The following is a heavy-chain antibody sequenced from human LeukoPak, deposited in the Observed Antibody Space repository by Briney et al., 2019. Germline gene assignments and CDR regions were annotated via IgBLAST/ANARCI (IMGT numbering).Heavy chain of an antibody. CDR3: VRGRYSSGWFKDKNWFDP. J-gene: IGHJ5*02. V-gene: IGHV4-30-4*07. CDR1: GVSISRGGYA. Sequence: PSETLSLTCAVSGVSISRGGYAWDWIRQPPGKGLEWIAYIYHSGTTYYNPSLKSRATISVDTSKNQFSLKLSSVTPADTAVYYCVRGRYSSGWFKDKNWFDPWGQGIPVTVSS. CDR2: IYHSGTT. D-gene: IGHD6-19*01.